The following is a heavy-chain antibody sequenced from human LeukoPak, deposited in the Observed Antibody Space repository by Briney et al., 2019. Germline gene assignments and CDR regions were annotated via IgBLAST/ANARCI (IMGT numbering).Heavy chain of an antibody. CDR1: GGSISSSSYY. CDR2: IYYSGST. V-gene: IGHV4-39*01. Sequence: PSETLSLTCTVSGGSISSSSYYWGWIRQPPGKGLEWIGSIYYSGSTYYNPSLKSRVTKSVDTSKNQFSLKLSSVTAADTAVYYCARPAHYDFWSVYLQPLDYGGKEPLVPVPS. J-gene: IGHJ4*02. CDR3: ARPAHYDFWSVYLQPLDY. D-gene: IGHD3-3*01.